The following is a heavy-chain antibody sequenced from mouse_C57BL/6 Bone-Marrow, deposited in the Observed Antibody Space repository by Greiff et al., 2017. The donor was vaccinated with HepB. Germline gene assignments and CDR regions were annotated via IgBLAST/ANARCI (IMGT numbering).Heavy chain of an antibody. V-gene: IGHV1-76*01. J-gene: IGHJ3*01. CDR1: GYTFTDYY. Sequence: VKLMESGAELVRPGASVKLSCKASGYTFTDYYINWVKQRPGQGLEWIARIYPGSGNTYYNEKFKGKATLTAEKSSSTAYMQLSSLTSEDSAVYFCARRDYYGSSFAYWGQGTLVTVSA. D-gene: IGHD1-1*01. CDR3: ARRDYYGSSFAY. CDR2: IYPGSGNT.